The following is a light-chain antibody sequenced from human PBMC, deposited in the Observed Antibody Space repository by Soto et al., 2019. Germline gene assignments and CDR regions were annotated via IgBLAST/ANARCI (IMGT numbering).Light chain of an antibody. CDR2: DAS. CDR3: QHFGSSPPKFT. J-gene: IGKJ2*01. Sequence: EIVLTQSPATLSLSPGERATFSCRASQNVNSSSLAWYQQRPGQAPRLLLYDASSRATDIPDKFSGSGSGTDFTLTISRLEPEDFALYYCQHFGSSPPKFTFGLGTKLEI. V-gene: IGKV3-20*01. CDR1: QNVNSSS.